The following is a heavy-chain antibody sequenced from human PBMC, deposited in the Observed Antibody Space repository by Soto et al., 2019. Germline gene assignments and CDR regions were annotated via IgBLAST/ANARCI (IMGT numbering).Heavy chain of an antibody. CDR2: IYSGGDT. CDR3: ARGSMYFDY. CDR1: EFTVTNNY. Sequence: EVQLVESGGGLIQPGGSLRLSCAVSEFTVTNNYMNWVRQAPGRGLEWVAVIYSGGDTYYADSVKGRFTVSRDNSKNTLYLQMNSLRGDDTPVYFCARGSMYFDYWGQGTFVTVSS. J-gene: IGHJ4*02. D-gene: IGHD1-26*01. V-gene: IGHV3-53*01.